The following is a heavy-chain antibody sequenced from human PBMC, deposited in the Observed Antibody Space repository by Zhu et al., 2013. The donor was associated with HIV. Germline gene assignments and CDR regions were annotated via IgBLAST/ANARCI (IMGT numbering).Heavy chain of an antibody. D-gene: IGHD7-27*01. CDR2: INPNSGGT. Sequence: QVQLVQSGAEVKNPGASVKVSCKASGYTFTAYYMHWVRQAPGQGLEWMGWINPNSGGTNYAQNFEGRVTMTRDTSISTAYMELSRLTYDDTAVYYCARGEANWGPKVGLDIWGQGAMVTV. J-gene: IGHJ3*02. V-gene: IGHV1-2*02. CDR1: GYTFTAYY. CDR3: ARGEANWGPKVGLDI.